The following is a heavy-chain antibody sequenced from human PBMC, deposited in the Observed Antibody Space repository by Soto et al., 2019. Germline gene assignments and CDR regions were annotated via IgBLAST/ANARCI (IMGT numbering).Heavy chain of an antibody. D-gene: IGHD1-26*01. V-gene: IGHV4-34*01. Sequence: QVQLQQWGSGLLKPSETLSLTCAIYGGSFSDYYWHWIRQSPGKGLEWIGEIHLSGRVNFTPSLKSRTSLSMDTSRNQLFLTLRSVSVADTAVYFCARTPTRGASAWLDPWGRGHRVTVSS. CDR1: GGSFSDYY. J-gene: IGHJ5*02. CDR3: ARTPTRGASAWLDP. CDR2: IHLSGRV.